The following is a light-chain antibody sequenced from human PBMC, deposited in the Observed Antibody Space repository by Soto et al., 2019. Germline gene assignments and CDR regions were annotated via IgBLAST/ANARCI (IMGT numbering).Light chain of an antibody. CDR3: QQYNNWPWT. Sequence: EIVMTQSPATLSVSPGERATLSCRASPSVGSNLAWYQQKPGQAPRLLIYGASTRATGIPARFSGSGSGTEFTLTISTLQSENFAVYYCQQYNNWPWTFGQGTKVDI. CDR1: PSVGSN. J-gene: IGKJ1*01. V-gene: IGKV3-15*01. CDR2: GAS.